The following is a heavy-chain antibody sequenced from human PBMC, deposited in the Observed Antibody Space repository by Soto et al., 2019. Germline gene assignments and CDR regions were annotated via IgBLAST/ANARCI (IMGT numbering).Heavy chain of an antibody. J-gene: IGHJ6*02. CDR2: IIPIFGTA. Sequence: QVQLVQSGAEVKKPGSSVKVSCKASGGTFSSYAISWVRQAPGQGLEWMGGIIPIFGTANYAQKFQGRVTITADESTSTAYMELSSLRSEDTAVYYCARGRTQEASYYYYGMDVWGQGNTVTVSS. CDR3: ARGRTQEASYYYYGMDV. V-gene: IGHV1-69*01. CDR1: GGTFSSYA. D-gene: IGHD1-7*01.